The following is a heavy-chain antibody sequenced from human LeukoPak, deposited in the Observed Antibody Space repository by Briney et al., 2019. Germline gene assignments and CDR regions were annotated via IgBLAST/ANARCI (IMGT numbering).Heavy chain of an antibody. CDR2: MYHSGST. CDR1: GDSISNNY. D-gene: IGHD3-22*01. CDR3: ARFSIVVVITDAFDI. V-gene: IGHV4-59*01. J-gene: IGHJ3*02. Sequence: PSETLSLTCSVSGDSISNNYWSWIRQPPGKGLEWVGYMYHSGSTNYKPSLKSRATILIDMSKNQFSLKLSSVTAADTAVYYCARFSIVVVITDAFDIWGQGTMVTVSS.